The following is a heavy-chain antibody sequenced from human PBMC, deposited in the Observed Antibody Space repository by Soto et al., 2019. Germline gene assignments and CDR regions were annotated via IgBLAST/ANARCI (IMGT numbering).Heavy chain of an antibody. CDR3: ARHSRSTMVRGVSRYGMDV. J-gene: IGHJ6*04. CDR2: IDPSDSYT. Sequence: GESLKISCKGSGYSFTSYWISWVRQMPGKGLEWMGRIDPSDSYTNYSPSFQGHVTISADKSISTAYLQWSSLKASDTAMYYCARHSRSTMVRGVSRYGMDVSGKGTTVTVSS. D-gene: IGHD3-10*01. V-gene: IGHV5-10-1*01. CDR1: GYSFTSYW.